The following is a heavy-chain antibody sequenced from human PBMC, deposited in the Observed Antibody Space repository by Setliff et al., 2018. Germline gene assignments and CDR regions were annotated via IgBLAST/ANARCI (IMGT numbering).Heavy chain of an antibody. CDR3: ASGYYDSSGYLPFDY. J-gene: IGHJ4*02. CDR2: IIPIFGTA. CDR1: GGTFSSYA. V-gene: IGHV1-69*06. D-gene: IGHD3-22*01. Sequence: ASVKVSCKASGGTFSSYAISWVRQAPGQGLEWMGGIIPIFGTANYAEKFKGRVTITADNSTSTAYVELSSLRSEDTAVYYCASGYYDSSGYLPFDYWGEGSLVTVSS.